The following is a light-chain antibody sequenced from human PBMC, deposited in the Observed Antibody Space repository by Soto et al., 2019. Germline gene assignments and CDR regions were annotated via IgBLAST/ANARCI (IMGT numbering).Light chain of an antibody. CDR2: KAS. CDR3: QQYNSYPS. V-gene: IGKV1-5*03. Sequence: DIKMTQSPSTLSASVGDRVTITCRASQSISSWLAWYQQKPGKAPKLLIYKASSLESGVPSRFSGSGSGTEFPLTISSLQPDDFATYYCQQYNSYPSFGGGTKVEIK. CDR1: QSISSW. J-gene: IGKJ4*01.